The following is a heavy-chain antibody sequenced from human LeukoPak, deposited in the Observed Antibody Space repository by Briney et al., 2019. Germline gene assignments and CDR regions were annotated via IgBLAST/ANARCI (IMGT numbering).Heavy chain of an antibody. CDR1: GCSISSSSYY. J-gene: IGHJ4*02. V-gene: IGHV4-39*01. CDR2: IYYSGST. CDR3: ARGLSLFDY. Sequence: PSETLSLTCTVSGCSISSSSYYWGWIRQPPGKGLEWIGSIYYSGSTYYNPSLKSRVTISVDTSKNQFSLKLSSVTAADTAVYYCARGLSLFDYWGQGTLVTVSS. D-gene: IGHD2/OR15-2a*01.